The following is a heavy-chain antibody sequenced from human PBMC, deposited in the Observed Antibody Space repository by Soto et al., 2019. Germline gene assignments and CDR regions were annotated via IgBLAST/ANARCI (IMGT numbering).Heavy chain of an antibody. CDR3: AKDHSSSLDY. CDR2: ISYDGSNK. V-gene: IGHV3-30*18. Sequence: GGSLRLSCAASGFTFSSYGMHWVRQAPGKGLEWVAVISYDGSNKYYADSVKGRFTISRDNSKNALYLQMNSLRAEDTAVYYCAKDHSSSLDYWGQGTLVTVSS. D-gene: IGHD6-13*01. J-gene: IGHJ4*02. CDR1: GFTFSSYG.